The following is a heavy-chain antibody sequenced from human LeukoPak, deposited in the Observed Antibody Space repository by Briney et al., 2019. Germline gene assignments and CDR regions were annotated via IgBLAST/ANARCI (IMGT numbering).Heavy chain of an antibody. CDR2: FDPEDGEA. V-gene: IGHV1-24*01. Sequence: ASVKVSCKVSGYTLTELSMHWVRQAPGKGLEWMGGFDPEDGEAIYEQQLQGRVTMTEDTSTDTAYMELNSLRSEDTPVYYCATDSAGDSVEFDYWGQGTLVTVSS. D-gene: IGHD6-13*01. CDR1: GYTLTELS. J-gene: IGHJ4*02. CDR3: ATDSAGDSVEFDY.